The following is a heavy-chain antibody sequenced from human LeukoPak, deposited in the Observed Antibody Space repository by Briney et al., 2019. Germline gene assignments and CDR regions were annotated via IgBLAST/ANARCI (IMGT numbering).Heavy chain of an antibody. Sequence: GSLRLSCAASGFTFSSYWMHWVRQAPGKGLEWVAVMSYDGSNKYYADSVKGRFTISRDNSKNTLYLQMNSLRAEDTAVYYCAKDFENYYGSGSFSFVMDVWGQGTTVTVSS. CDR3: AKDFENYYGSGSFSFVMDV. D-gene: IGHD3-10*01. V-gene: IGHV3-30*18. CDR2: MSYDGSNK. J-gene: IGHJ6*02. CDR1: GFTFSSYW.